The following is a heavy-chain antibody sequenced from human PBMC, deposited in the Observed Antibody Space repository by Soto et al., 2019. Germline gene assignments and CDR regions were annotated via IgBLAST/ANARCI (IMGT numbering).Heavy chain of an antibody. CDR1: GYTFSSYG. Sequence: VQLVQSGAEVRKPGASVKVSCKASGYTFSSYGISWVRQAPGKGLEWMGWISAGKGDTNYAQKFQGRVSMTTDTSTSTAYMELRRLTSDDKAVYYCARDGFTVISSGSFDYWGQGTLVTVSS. CDR2: ISAGKGDT. V-gene: IGHV1-18*04. CDR3: ARDGFTVISSGSFDY. D-gene: IGHD1-26*01. J-gene: IGHJ4*02.